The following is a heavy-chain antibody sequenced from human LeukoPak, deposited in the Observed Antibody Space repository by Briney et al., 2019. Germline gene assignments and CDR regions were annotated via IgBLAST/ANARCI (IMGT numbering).Heavy chain of an antibody. V-gene: IGHV1-2*02. J-gene: IGHJ4*02. CDR2: INPNSGGT. D-gene: IGHD3-10*01. CDR3: ARDTRFYGSGRSYFDY. Sequence: ASVKVSCKASGYTFTGYYMHWLRQAHGEGLEWMGWINPNSGGTNYAQKFQGRVTMTRDTSISTAYMELSRLRSDDTAVYYCARDTRFYGSGRSYFDYWGQGTLVTVSS. CDR1: GYTFTGYY.